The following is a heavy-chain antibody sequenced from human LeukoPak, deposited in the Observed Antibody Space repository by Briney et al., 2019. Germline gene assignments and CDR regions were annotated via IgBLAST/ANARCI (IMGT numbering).Heavy chain of an antibody. J-gene: IGHJ4*02. V-gene: IGHV4-34*01. CDR1: GGSLSGYY. D-gene: IGHD1-20*01. Sequence: YPSETLSLTCAVYGGSLSGYYWSWIRQPPGKGLEWIGEINHSGSTNYNPSLKSRVTISVDTSKNQFSLKLSSVTAADTAVYYCARGGIITGSNFDYWGQGTLVTVSS. CDR2: INHSGST. CDR3: ARGGIITGSNFDY.